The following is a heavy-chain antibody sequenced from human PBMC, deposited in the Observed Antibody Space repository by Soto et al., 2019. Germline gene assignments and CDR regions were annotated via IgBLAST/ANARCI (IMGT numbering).Heavy chain of an antibody. J-gene: IGHJ6*02. CDR2: IIPMFATA. CDR3: AREASGTYIPYDAMDV. Sequence: QVQLVQSGAEVKKPGSSVKVSCEASGGTFSYYGFSWVRQAPGQGLEWVGGIIPMFATANYAQKFQGRATITADESTNTVYMELSSLRSDDTAVYYCAREASGTYIPYDAMDVWGQGTAVTVSS. D-gene: IGHD3-10*01. V-gene: IGHV1-69*01. CDR1: GGTFSYYG.